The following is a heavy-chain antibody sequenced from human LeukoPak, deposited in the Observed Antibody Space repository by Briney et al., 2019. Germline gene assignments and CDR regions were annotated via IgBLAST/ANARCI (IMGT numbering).Heavy chain of an antibody. CDR2: ISSSSSYI. V-gene: IGHV3-21*01. Sequence: GGSLRLSCAASGFTFSSYSMNWVRQAPGKGLEWVSSISSSSSYIYYADSVKGRFTISRDNAKNSLYLQMNSLRAEDTAVYYCARAPAWLQPRFDYWGQGTLVTVSS. CDR3: ARAPAWLQPRFDY. J-gene: IGHJ4*02. CDR1: GFTFSSYS. D-gene: IGHD5-24*01.